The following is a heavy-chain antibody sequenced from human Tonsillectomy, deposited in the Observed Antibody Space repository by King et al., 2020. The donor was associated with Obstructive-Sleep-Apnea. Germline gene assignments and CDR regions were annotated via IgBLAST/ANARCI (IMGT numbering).Heavy chain of an antibody. CDR2: ISWDGGST. Sequence: VQLVESGGVVVQPGGSLRLSCAASGFIFDDYAMHWVRQAPGKGLEWVSFISWDGGSTYYADSVKGRFTISRDNSKNSLYLQMNSLRAEDTALYYCAKTPTGDLYGCYVDYWGQGTLVTVSS. D-gene: IGHD3-10*01. CDR3: AKTPTGDLYGCYVDY. CDR1: GFIFDDYA. J-gene: IGHJ4*02. V-gene: IGHV3-43D*03.